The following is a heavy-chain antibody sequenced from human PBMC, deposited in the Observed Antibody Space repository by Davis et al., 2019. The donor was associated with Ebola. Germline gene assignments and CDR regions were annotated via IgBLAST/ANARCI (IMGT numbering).Heavy chain of an antibody. D-gene: IGHD3-10*01. V-gene: IGHV4-34*01. CDR2: INHSGST. J-gene: IGHJ5*02. CDR3: ARVGVTMVRGVKGRLNWFDP. CDR1: GGSFSGYY. Sequence: SETLSLTCAVYGGSFSGYYWSWIRQPPGKGLEWIGEINHSGSTNYNPSLKSRVTISVDTSKNQFSLKLNSVTAADTAVYYCARVGVTMVRGVKGRLNWFDPWGQGTLVTVSS.